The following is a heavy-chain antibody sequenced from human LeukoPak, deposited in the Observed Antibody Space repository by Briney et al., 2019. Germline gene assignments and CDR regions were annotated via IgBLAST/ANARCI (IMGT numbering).Heavy chain of an antibody. CDR2: INPNSGGT. V-gene: IGHV1-2*04. J-gene: IGHJ4*02. D-gene: IGHD3-22*01. Sequence: ASVKVSCKASGYTFTGYYMHWVRQAPGQGLEWMGWINPNSGGTNYAQKFQGWVTMTRDTSISTAYMELSRLRSDDTAVYYCARATLFYDSSGYYYGYWGQGTLVTVSS. CDR3: ARATLFYDSSGYYYGY. CDR1: GYTFTGYY.